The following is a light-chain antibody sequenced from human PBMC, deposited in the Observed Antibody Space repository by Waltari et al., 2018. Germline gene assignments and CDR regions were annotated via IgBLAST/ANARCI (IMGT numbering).Light chain of an antibody. CDR2: EVT. V-gene: IGLV2-14*01. Sequence: QSALTQPASVSGSPGQSLTISCTGSHTDVGAYVDVSWYQHHPGKAPKLIIYEVTNLPSGIVNRFSASKSDDTASLTISGLQAEDEATYYCSSCSYAPTTTVIFGGGTKVTVL. CDR3: SSCSYAPTTTVI. J-gene: IGLJ2*01. CDR1: HTDVGAYVD.